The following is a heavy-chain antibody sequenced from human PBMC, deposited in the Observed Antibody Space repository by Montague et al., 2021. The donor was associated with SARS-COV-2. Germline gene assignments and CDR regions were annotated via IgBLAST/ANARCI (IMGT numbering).Heavy chain of an antibody. V-gene: IGHV4-39*01. CDR3: ARESGSGSYLVY. D-gene: IGHD3-10*01. CDR2: IYYSGST. J-gene: IGHJ4*02. Sequence: SETLSLTCTVSGGSISSSSYYWGWICQPPEKGLEWIGSIYYSGSTYYNPSLKSRVTISVDTSKNQFSLKLSSVTAADTAVYYCARESGSGSYLVYWGQGTLVTVSS. CDR1: GGSISSSSYY.